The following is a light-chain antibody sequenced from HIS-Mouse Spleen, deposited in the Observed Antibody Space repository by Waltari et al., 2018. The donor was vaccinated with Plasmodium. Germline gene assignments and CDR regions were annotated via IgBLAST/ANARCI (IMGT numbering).Light chain of an antibody. CDR3: QQYGSSPIT. CDR1: QSVSSSY. Sequence: EIVLTQSPGTLSLSPGERATLSCRASQSVSSSYLAWYQQKPGQAPRLLILGASSRATGIPDRCSGSGSGTDFTLTISRLEPEEFAVYYCQQYGSSPITFGQGTRLEIK. V-gene: IGKV3-20*01. CDR2: GAS. J-gene: IGKJ5*01.